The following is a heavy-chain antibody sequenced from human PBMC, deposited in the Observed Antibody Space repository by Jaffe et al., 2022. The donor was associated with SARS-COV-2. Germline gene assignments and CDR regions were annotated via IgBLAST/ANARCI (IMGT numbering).Heavy chain of an antibody. V-gene: IGHV3-9*01. D-gene: IGHD6-19*01. J-gene: IGHJ6*02. CDR1: GFRFDDYA. Sequence: EVQLVDSGGGLVQPGRSLRLSCAASGFRFDDYAMHWVRQAPGKGLEWVSGISWDSETIAYADSVKGRFTISRDNAKNSLYLQMNSLRVEDTALYYCTKIGHSSGSLGGGLAVWGQGTTVTVSS. CDR3: TKIGHSSGSLGGGLAV. CDR2: ISWDSETI.